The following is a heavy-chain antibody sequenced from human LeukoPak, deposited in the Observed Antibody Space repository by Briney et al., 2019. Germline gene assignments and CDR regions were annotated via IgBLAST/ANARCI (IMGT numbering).Heavy chain of an antibody. CDR1: GGSISSYY. D-gene: IGHD6-19*01. Sequence: SETLSLTCTVSGGSISSYYWSWIRQPPGKGLEWIGYIYYSGSTNYNPSLKSRVTISVDTSKNQFSLKLSSVTAADTAVYYCASQVGYSSGWSYYMDVWGKGTTVTISS. J-gene: IGHJ6*03. V-gene: IGHV4-59*01. CDR3: ASQVGYSSGWSYYMDV. CDR2: IYYSGST.